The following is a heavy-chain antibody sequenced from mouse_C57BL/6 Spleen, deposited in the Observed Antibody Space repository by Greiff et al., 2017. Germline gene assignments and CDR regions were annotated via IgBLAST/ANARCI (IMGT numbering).Heavy chain of an antibody. V-gene: IGHV3-5*01. CDR3: ARDGDPIYDGYPFAY. CDR1: GISFTTGNYR. Sequence: EVKLMESGPGLVKPSQTVFLTCTVTGISFTTGNYRWSWLRPFPGHKLEWIGYIYYSGTFTYNPFLTRRTTITRDTPKNQFFLEMNSLTAEDTATYDCARDGDPIYDGYPFAYWGQGTLVTVSA. D-gene: IGHD2-3*01. CDR2: IYYSGTF. J-gene: IGHJ3*01.